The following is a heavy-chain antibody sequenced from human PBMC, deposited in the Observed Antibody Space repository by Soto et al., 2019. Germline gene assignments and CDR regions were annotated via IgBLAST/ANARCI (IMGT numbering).Heavy chain of an antibody. CDR3: ARLGAVAALGY. CDR2: IYYSGST. J-gene: IGHJ4*02. V-gene: IGHV4-59*08. D-gene: IGHD6-19*01. Sequence: QVQLQESGPGLVKPSETLSLTCTVSGGSISSYYWSWIRQPPGKGLEWIGYIYYSGSTNYNPSLKSRVTISVDTSKNQFSLKLSSVTAADTAVYYCARLGAVAALGYWGQGTLVTVSS. CDR1: GGSISSYY.